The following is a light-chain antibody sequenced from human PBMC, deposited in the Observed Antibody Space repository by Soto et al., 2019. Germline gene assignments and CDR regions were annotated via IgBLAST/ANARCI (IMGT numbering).Light chain of an antibody. J-gene: IGKJ1*01. V-gene: IGKV3-11*01. Sequence: EIVLTQSPATLSLSPGERATLSCRASQSVSFYLAWYQQKPGQAPRLLIYDASNRATGIPARFSGSGSGTDFTLTISSLEPEDFAVYYCQQRSNWSWTFGQGTKVEIK. CDR1: QSVSFY. CDR3: QQRSNWSWT. CDR2: DAS.